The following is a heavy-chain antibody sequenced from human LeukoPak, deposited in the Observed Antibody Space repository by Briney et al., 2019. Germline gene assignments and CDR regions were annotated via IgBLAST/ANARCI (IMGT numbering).Heavy chain of an antibody. Sequence: PGRSLRLSCAASGFTFDDYAMHWVRQAPGKGLEWVSGISWNSGSIGYADSVKGRFTISRDNAKNSLYLQMNSLRAEDTAIYYCAGDYSARDYWGQGTLVTVSS. J-gene: IGHJ4*02. CDR1: GFTFDDYA. CDR3: AGDYSARDY. CDR2: ISWNSGSI. V-gene: IGHV3-9*01. D-gene: IGHD4-17*01.